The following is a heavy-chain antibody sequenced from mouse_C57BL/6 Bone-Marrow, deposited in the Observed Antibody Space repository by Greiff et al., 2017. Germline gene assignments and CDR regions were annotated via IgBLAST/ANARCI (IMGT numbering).Heavy chain of an antibody. J-gene: IGHJ4*01. CDR3: TEITTVGANYAMDY. CDR1: GYTFTDYE. V-gene: IGHV1-15*01. D-gene: IGHD1-1*01. CDR2: IDPETGGT. Sequence: VQGVESGAELVRPGASVTLSCKASGYTFTDYEMHWVKQTPVHGLEWIGAIDPETGGTAYNQKFKGKAILTAHKSSSTAYMELRSLTSEDSAVYYCTEITTVGANYAMDYWGQGTSVTVSS.